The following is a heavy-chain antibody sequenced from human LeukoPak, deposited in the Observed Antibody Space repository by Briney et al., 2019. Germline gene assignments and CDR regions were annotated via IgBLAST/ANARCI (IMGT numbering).Heavy chain of an antibody. V-gene: IGHV3-23*01. CDR1: GFTFSDYW. CDR3: ARTQQWEQPHWFDS. J-gene: IGHJ5*01. Sequence: PGGSLRLSCAASGFTFSDYWMNWVRQVPGKGLEWVSTISGRADSTYYADSVKGRFTISRDNSKNTLYLRLNSLRAGDTAIYYCARTQQWEQPHWFDSWGQGTLVTVSS. D-gene: IGHD1-26*01. CDR2: ISGRADST.